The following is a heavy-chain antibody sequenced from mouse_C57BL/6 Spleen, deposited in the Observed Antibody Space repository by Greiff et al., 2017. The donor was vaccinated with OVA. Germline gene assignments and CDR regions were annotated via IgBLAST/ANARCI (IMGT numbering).Heavy chain of an antibody. CDR1: GYAFSSSW. CDR2: IYPGDGDT. J-gene: IGHJ4*01. V-gene: IGHV1-82*01. Sequence: QVQLQQSGPELVKPGASVKISCKASGYAFSSSWMNWVKQRPGKGLEWIGRIYPGDGDTTYNGKFKGEATLTADKSSSTAYMPLSSLTSEDSAVYFCARSPSYGLYAMDYWGQGTSVTVSS. D-gene: IGHD2-10*01. CDR3: ARSPSYGLYAMDY.